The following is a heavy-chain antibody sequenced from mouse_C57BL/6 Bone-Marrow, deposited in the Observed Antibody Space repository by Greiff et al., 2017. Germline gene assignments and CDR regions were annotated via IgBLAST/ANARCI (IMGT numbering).Heavy chain of an antibody. CDR2: IDPENGDT. Sequence: VQLQQSGAELVRPGASVKLSCTASGFNIKDDYMHWVKQRPEQGLEWIGWIDPENGDTEYASKFQGKATITAGTSSNTAYLQLSSLTSEDTAVYYCTTHDGYSYYFDYWGQGTTLTVSS. CDR1: GFNIKDDY. D-gene: IGHD2-3*01. CDR3: TTHDGYSYYFDY. V-gene: IGHV14-4*01. J-gene: IGHJ2*01.